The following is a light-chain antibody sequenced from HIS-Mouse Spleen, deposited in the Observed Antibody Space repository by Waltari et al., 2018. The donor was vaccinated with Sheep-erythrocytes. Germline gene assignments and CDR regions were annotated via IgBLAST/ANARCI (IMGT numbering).Light chain of an antibody. CDR2: AAS. CDR3: QQSYSTPPLT. CDR1: QSISSY. V-gene: IGKV1-39*01. Sequence: DIQMTQSPSSLSASVGDRVTITCRASQSISSYLNWYQQKPGKAPKLLIYAASSLQSGVPSQFSGSGSGTDFTLTISSLQPEDFATYYCQQSYSTPPLTFGGGTKVEIK. J-gene: IGKJ4*01.